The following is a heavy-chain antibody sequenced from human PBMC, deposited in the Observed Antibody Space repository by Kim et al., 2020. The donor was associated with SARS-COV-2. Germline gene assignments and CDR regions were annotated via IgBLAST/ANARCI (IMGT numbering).Heavy chain of an antibody. V-gene: IGHV1-69*13. CDR1: GGTFSSYA. CDR3: ARKNTNVYCSSTSCYPEAYYYGMDV. Sequence: SVKVSCKASGGTFSSYAISWVRQAPGQGLEWMGGIIPIFGTANYAQKFQGRVTITADESTSTAYMELSSLRSEDTAVYYCARKNTNVYCSSTSCYPEAYYYGMDVWGQGTTVTVSS. J-gene: IGHJ6*02. CDR2: IIPIFGTA. D-gene: IGHD2-2*01.